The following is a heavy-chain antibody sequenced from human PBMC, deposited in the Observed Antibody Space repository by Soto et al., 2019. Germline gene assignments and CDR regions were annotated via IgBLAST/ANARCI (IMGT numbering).Heavy chain of an antibody. V-gene: IGHV3-23*01. CDR1: GFAFSSHP. D-gene: IGHD6-6*01. Sequence: DGSLRLSCAASGFAFSSHPMSWVRQAPERGLEWVSGISDSGGLTYNADSVKGRFTISRDNSKNTLYLQMNSLRAEDTALYYCARRAFGSSRSFDIWGQGTMVTVSS. CDR2: ISDSGGLT. J-gene: IGHJ3*02. CDR3: ARRAFGSSRSFDI.